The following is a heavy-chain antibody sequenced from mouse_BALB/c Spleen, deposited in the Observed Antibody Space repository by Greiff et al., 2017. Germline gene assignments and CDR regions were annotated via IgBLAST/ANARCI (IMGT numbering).Heavy chain of an antibody. CDR3: ARDYYGSSYYYAMDY. CDR1: GFSLTSYG. Sequence: QVQLQQSGPGLVAPSQSLSITCTVSGFSLTSYGVHWVRQPPGKGLEWLGVIWAGGSTNYNSALMSRLSISTDNSKSQVFLKMNSLQTDDTAMYYCARDYYGSSYYYAMDYWGQGTSVTVSS. D-gene: IGHD1-1*01. J-gene: IGHJ4*01. V-gene: IGHV2-9*02. CDR2: IWAGGST.